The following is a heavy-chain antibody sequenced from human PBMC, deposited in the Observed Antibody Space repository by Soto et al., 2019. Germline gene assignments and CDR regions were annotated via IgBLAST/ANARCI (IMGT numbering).Heavy chain of an antibody. J-gene: IGHJ5*01. CDR2: IRGSAVST. V-gene: IGHV3-23*01. D-gene: IGHD3-16*01. CDR3: ANDLNPASMITGPPNFDS. Sequence: GGSLGPSCPASCFRVNVYAMSGVRHPPGQREEWVSAIRGSAVSTYNADSANPRFTISRDNSKTTPYPPINSLTAEDTPVYYCANDLNPASMITGPPNFDSRAQGTLVTVSS. CDR1: CFRVNVYA.